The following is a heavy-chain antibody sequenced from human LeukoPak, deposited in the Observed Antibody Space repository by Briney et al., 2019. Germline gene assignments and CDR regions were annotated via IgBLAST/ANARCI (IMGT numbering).Heavy chain of an antibody. Sequence: SETLSLTCTVSGVSISSSNSYWGWIRQPPGKGLEWIGSIYYSGKTYYNPSLKSRVTISVDTSKNQFSLKLSSVTAADTAVYYCASIRRMVRGQIDYWGQGTLVTVSS. J-gene: IGHJ4*02. CDR2: IYYSGKT. CDR3: ASIRRMVRGQIDY. D-gene: IGHD3-10*01. CDR1: GVSISSSNSY. V-gene: IGHV4-39*07.